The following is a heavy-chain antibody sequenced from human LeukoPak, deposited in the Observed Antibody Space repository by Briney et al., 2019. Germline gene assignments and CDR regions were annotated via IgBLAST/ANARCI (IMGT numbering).Heavy chain of an antibody. CDR2: ISSSGSTI. D-gene: IGHD3-10*01. CDR1: GFTFSSYE. V-gene: IGHV3-48*03. Sequence: GGSLRLSCAASGFTFSSYEMNWVRQAPGKGLEWVSYISSSGSTIYYADSVKGRFTISRDNAKNSLYLQMNSLRAEDTAVYYCAREEPASWFGELSAFDIWGQGTMVTVSS. J-gene: IGHJ3*02. CDR3: AREEPASWFGELSAFDI.